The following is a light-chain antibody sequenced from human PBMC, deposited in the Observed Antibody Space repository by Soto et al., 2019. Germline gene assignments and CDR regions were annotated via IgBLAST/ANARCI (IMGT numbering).Light chain of an antibody. CDR1: QSVSSSY. Sequence: EIVLTQSPGTLSLSPGERATLSCRASQSVSSSYLAWYQQKPGQAPRLLIYGASSRATAIPDRFSGSGSGTDFTLTISRLEPGGFAVYYCQQYGSSPWTFGQGTKVEIK. J-gene: IGKJ1*01. CDR3: QQYGSSPWT. V-gene: IGKV3-20*01. CDR2: GAS.